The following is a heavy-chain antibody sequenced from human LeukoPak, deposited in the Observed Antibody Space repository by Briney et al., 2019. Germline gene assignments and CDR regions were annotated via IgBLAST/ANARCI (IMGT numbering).Heavy chain of an antibody. V-gene: IGHV3-23*01. D-gene: IGHD2-2*01. CDR2: ISGSGAST. J-gene: IGHJ1*01. CDR1: GDTFSSYV. CDR3: AKDPANQLLYPAHFSH. Sequence: GGSLSLSCAASGDTFSSYVMNWVRQAPGRGLEWVSAISGSGASTSYADSVKGRFTISRDNSKNTLYLHMNSLRAEDTAIYFCAKDPANQLLYPAHFSHWGQGTLVTVSS.